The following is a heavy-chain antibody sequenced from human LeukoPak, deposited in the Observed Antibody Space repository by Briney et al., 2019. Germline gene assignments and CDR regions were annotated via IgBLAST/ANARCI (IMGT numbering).Heavy chain of an antibody. Sequence: GGPLRLSCAASGFTFSSYTLNWVRQAPGKGLEWVSSIGGSNTYVFYADSVKGRFTISRDNAKNSLYLQMNSLRDEDTAVYYCASHLGGNSGYWGQGTLVTVSS. CDR3: ASHLGGNSGY. CDR2: IGGSNTYV. D-gene: IGHD4-23*01. J-gene: IGHJ4*02. V-gene: IGHV3-21*01. CDR1: GFTFSSYT.